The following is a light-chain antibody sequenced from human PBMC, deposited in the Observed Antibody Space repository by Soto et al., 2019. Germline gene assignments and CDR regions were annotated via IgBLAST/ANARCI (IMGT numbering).Light chain of an antibody. V-gene: IGLV1-44*01. CDR2: SNN. CDR3: AAWDDSLNAGV. J-gene: IGLJ3*02. CDR1: SSNIGSNT. Sequence: QSVLTQPPSASGTPGQRVTISCSGSSSNIGSNTVNWYQQFPGTAPKLLIYSNNQRPSGVPDRFSGSKSGTSASLAISGLQSGDEADYYCAAWDDSLNAGVFGGGTKLTVL.